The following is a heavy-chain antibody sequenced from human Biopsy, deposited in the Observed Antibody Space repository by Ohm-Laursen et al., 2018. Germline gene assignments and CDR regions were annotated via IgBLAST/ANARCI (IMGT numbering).Heavy chain of an antibody. CDR2: IDVPDYNT. J-gene: IGHJ4*01. CDR1: GFTFNTYG. V-gene: IGHV3-23*01. Sequence: SLRLSCTASGFTFNTYGMHWVRQAPGKGLEWVSHIDVPDYNTYYVDSVRGRFTISRDNSKEMVYLQINSLRADDTAVYYCVRGWGGYNFDSWGPGTLVTVSS. CDR3: VRGWGGYNFDS. D-gene: IGHD2-2*02.